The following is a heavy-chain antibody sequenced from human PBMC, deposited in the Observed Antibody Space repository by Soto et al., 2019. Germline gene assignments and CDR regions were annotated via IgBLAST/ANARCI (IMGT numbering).Heavy chain of an antibody. CDR3: ARDRGTMPQRAAFDI. Sequence: PGGSLRLSCAASGFTFSSYGMHWVGQAPGKGLEWVAVISYDGSNKYYADSVKGRFTISRDNAKNSLYLQMNSLRAEDTAVYYCARDRGTMPQRAAFDIWGQGTMVTVSS. J-gene: IGHJ3*02. V-gene: IGHV3-30*03. CDR2: ISYDGSNK. D-gene: IGHD2-2*01. CDR1: GFTFSSYG.